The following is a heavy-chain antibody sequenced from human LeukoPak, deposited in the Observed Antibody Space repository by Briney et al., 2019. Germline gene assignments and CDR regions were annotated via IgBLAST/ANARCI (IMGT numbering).Heavy chain of an antibody. Sequence: PGGSLRLSCAASGFTFSSFAMSWVRQAPGKGLEWVSAISVSGGSTYYADSVKGRFTISRDNAKNSLYLQMNSLRAEDTAVYYCARDGGSYYDYWGQGTLVTVSS. CDR1: GFTFSSFA. D-gene: IGHD3-16*01. V-gene: IGHV3-23*01. J-gene: IGHJ4*02. CDR3: ARDGGSYYDY. CDR2: ISVSGGST.